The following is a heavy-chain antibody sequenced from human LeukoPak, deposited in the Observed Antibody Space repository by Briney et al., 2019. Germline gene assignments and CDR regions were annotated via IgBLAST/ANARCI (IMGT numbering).Heavy chain of an antibody. Sequence: SETLSLTCTVSGGSISSSSYYWGWIRQPPGKGLEWIGSIYYSGSTYYNPSLKSRVTISVDTSKNQFSLKLSSVTAADTAVYYCARSRFGEPLDYWGQGTLVTVSS. V-gene: IGHV4-39*07. CDR2: IYYSGST. J-gene: IGHJ4*02. CDR1: GGSISSSSYY. D-gene: IGHD3-10*01. CDR3: ARSRFGEPLDY.